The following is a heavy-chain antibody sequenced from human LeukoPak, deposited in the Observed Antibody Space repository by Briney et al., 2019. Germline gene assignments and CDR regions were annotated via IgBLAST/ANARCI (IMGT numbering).Heavy chain of an antibody. J-gene: IGHJ4*02. V-gene: IGHV4-39*01. CDR1: SGSISSSSYY. CDR2: IYYSGST. CDR3: ARHRGDWELDY. D-gene: IGHD2-21*02. Sequence: SQTLSLTCTVSSGSISSSSYYWGWIRQPPGKGLEWIGSIYYSGSTYHNPSLKSRVTISVDTSKNQFSLKLSSVTATDTAVYYWARHRGDWELDYWGQGTLVTVSS.